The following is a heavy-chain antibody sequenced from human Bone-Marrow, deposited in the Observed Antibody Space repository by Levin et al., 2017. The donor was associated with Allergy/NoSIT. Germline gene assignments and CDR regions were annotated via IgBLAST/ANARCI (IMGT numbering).Heavy chain of an antibody. J-gene: IGHJ4*02. D-gene: IGHD1-20*01. V-gene: IGHV4-38-2*01. Sequence: SPTLSLPCAVSGYSIHSGYYWGWIRQPPGKGLECIGSIYHSGGTYYNPSLRSRVTISVDTSKNQFSLRLTSVTAADTAVYYCARVPHCFDHNCHRPHYFDSWGQGTLVTVSA. CDR2: IYHSGGT. CDR1: GYSIHSGYY. CDR3: ARVPHCFDHNCHRPHYFDS.